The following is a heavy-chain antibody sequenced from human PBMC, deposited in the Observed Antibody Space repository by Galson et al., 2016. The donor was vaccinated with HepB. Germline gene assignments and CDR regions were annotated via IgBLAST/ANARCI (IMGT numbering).Heavy chain of an antibody. CDR3: ASGGYCSSTSCYDPPGYYYGMCV. D-gene: IGHD2-2*01. CDR1: GYSFTSSA. Sequence: SVKVSCKASGYSFTSSAMQWVRQAPGQRLEWMGWINAGNGNTKYSQKFQGRVTITRDTSASTAYMELSSLRSEDTAVYYCASGGYCSSTSCYDPPGYYYGMCVWGQGTTVTVSS. J-gene: IGHJ6*02. CDR2: INAGNGNT. V-gene: IGHV1-3*01.